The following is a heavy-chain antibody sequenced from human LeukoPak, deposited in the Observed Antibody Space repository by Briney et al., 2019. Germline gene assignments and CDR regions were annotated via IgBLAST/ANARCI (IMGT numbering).Heavy chain of an antibody. Sequence: ASVKVSCKASGYTFTNYYIHWVRQAPGQGLECMGIINPSGGSTSYAQKFQGRVTMTRDMSTSTVYMELSSLRSEDAAVYYCARGGVGATTYVWFDPWGQGTLVTVSS. CDR1: GYTFTNYY. D-gene: IGHD1-26*01. CDR2: INPSGGST. J-gene: IGHJ5*02. V-gene: IGHV1-46*01. CDR3: ARGGVGATTYVWFDP.